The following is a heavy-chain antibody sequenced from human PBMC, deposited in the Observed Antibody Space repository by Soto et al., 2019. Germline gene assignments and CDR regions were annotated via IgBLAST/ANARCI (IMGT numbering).Heavy chain of an antibody. Sequence: QVQLVQSGAEVKKPGASVKVSCKASGYTFTSYGISWVRQAPGQGLEWMGWISAYNGNTNYAQKLQGRVTMTTDTTTSTAYMELRSLRSDDTAVDYCAREWEYCSGGSCHKTYYYYGMDVWGQGTTVTVSS. D-gene: IGHD2-15*01. V-gene: IGHV1-18*01. J-gene: IGHJ6*02. CDR1: GYTFTSYG. CDR2: ISAYNGNT. CDR3: AREWEYCSGGSCHKTYYYYGMDV.